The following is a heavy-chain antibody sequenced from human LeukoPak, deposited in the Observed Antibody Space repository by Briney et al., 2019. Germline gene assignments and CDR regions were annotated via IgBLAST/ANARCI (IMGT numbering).Heavy chain of an antibody. J-gene: IGHJ4*02. CDR2: IYSGGTT. CDR3: ARDSPQYYYDSSGLFDY. D-gene: IGHD3-22*01. CDR1: GFTVSYNY. V-gene: IGHV3-66*01. Sequence: PGGSLRLSCAASGFTVSYNYMSWVRQPPGKGLEWVSVIYSGGTTHYADSVKGRFTISRDTSKNTLYLQLNSLRAEDTALYYCARDSPQYYYDSSGLFDYWGQGTLVTVSS.